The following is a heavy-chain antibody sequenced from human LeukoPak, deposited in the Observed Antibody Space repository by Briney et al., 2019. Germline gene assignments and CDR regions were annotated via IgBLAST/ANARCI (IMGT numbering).Heavy chain of an antibody. Sequence: PSEALSLTCTVSGGSISSGSYYWSWIRQPTGKGLEWIGRIYTSGSTNYNPSLKSRVTILVDMSKNQLSLKLSSVTAADTAVYYCAATNYYDRSGYFQPVDYWGQGILVTVSS. J-gene: IGHJ4*02. CDR1: GGSISSGSYY. V-gene: IGHV4-61*02. CDR3: AATNYYDRSGYFQPVDY. D-gene: IGHD3-22*01. CDR2: IYTSGST.